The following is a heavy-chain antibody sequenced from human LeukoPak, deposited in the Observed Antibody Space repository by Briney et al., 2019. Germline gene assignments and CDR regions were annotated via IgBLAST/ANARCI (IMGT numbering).Heavy chain of an antibody. Sequence: GGSLRLSCAASGFTFSSYAMNWVRQAPGKGLEWVSVISNSGGATYYADSVKGRFTISRDNSQNTVSLQLNNLRIEDTALYYCAKTSLSDPSGHYYYMDVCGKGTTVTVSS. CDR1: GFTFSSYA. J-gene: IGHJ6*03. D-gene: IGHD3-3*01. CDR3: AKTSLSDPSGHYYYMDV. CDR2: ISNSGGAT. V-gene: IGHV3-23*01.